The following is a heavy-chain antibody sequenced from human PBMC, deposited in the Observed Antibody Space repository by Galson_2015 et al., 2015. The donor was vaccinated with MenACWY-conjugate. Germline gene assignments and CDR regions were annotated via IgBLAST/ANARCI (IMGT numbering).Heavy chain of an antibody. CDR1: GSSFTNYW. CDR2: IDPHNSNT. J-gene: IGHJ6*02. D-gene: IGHD1-26*01. CDR3: ARHPPGGRGMDV. V-gene: IGHV5-51*01. Sequence: QSGAEVTKPGESLTISCKGSGSSFTNYWIGWVRQMPGRGLEWMGLIDPHNSNTRYSPSFQGQVTISADESISTAFLQWSSLKASDTAMYYCARHPPGGRGMDVWGRGTTVTVSS.